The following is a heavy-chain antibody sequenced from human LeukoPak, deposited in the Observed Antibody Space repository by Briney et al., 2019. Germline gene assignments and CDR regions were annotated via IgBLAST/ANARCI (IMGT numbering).Heavy chain of an antibody. V-gene: IGHV1-2*06. Sequence: GASVKVSCTASGFTFTDYYLHWVRQAPGQGLEWMGRIILNNGATNYAQKFQGRVTLTRDTSISTAYMELSRQTSDDTAVYYCATDGGNHNFDYWGQGTLVTVSS. CDR2: IILNNGAT. J-gene: IGHJ4*02. CDR1: GFTFTDYY. CDR3: ATDGGNHNFDY. D-gene: IGHD1-14*01.